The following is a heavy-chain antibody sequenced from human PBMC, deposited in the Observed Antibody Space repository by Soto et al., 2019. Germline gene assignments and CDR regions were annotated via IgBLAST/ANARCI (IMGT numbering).Heavy chain of an antibody. J-gene: IGHJ4*02. CDR3: AKDHGYQPLLYGLDY. V-gene: IGHV3-30*18. D-gene: IGHD2-2*02. CDR2: ISYDGSNK. CDR1: GFTFSSYG. Sequence: SLRLSCAASGFTFSSYGMHWVRQAPGKGLEWVAVISYDGSNKYYADSVKGRFTISRDNSKNTLYLQMNSLRAEDTAVYYCAKDHGYQPLLYGLDYWGQGTLVTVSS.